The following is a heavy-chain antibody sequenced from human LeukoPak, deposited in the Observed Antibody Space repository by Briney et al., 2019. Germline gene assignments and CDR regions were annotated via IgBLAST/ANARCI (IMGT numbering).Heavy chain of an antibody. Sequence: GGSLRLSCAASGXTFSSYGMHWVRQAPGKGLEWVAVIWYDGSNKYYADSVKGRFTISRDNSKNTLYLQMNSLRAEDTAVYYCARDKIVYYDSSGYKGYYYYYGMDVWGQGTTVTASS. CDR2: IWYDGSNK. V-gene: IGHV3-33*01. CDR3: ARDKIVYYDSSGYKGYYYYYGMDV. D-gene: IGHD3-22*01. J-gene: IGHJ6*02. CDR1: GXTFSSYG.